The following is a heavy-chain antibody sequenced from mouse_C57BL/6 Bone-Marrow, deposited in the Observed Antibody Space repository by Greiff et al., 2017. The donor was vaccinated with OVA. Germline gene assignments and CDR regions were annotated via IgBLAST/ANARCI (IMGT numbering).Heavy chain of an antibody. CDR1: GFNIKDDY. D-gene: IGHD1-1*01. Sequence: EVKLVESGAELVRPGASVKLSCTASGFNIKDDYMHWVKQRPEQGLEWIGWIDPENGDTEYASKFQGKATITADTSSNTAYLQLSSLTSEDTAVYYCTPYYYGSSYGAYWGQGTLVTVSA. V-gene: IGHV14-4*01. CDR3: TPYYYGSSYGAY. J-gene: IGHJ3*01. CDR2: IDPENGDT.